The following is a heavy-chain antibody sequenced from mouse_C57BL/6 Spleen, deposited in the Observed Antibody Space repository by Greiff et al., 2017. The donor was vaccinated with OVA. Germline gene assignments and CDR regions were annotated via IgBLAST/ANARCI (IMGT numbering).Heavy chain of an antibody. D-gene: IGHD1-1*01. CDR1: GFTFSSYG. Sequence: EVMLVESGGDLVKPGGSLKLSCAASGFTFSSYGMSWVRQTPDKRLEWVATISSGGSYTYYPDSVKGRFTISRDNAKNTLYLQMSSLKSEDTAMYYCARHGVYYGSSYEGYFDVWGTGTTVTVSS. V-gene: IGHV5-6*01. CDR2: ISSGGSYT. CDR3: ARHGVYYGSSYEGYFDV. J-gene: IGHJ1*03.